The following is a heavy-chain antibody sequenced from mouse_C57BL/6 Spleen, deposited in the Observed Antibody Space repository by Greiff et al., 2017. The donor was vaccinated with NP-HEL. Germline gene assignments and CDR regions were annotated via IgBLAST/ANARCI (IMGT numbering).Heavy chain of an antibody. D-gene: IGHD1-1*01. CDR1: GYTFTDYN. CDR2: INPNNGGT. J-gene: IGHJ3*01. Sequence: EVQLQQSGPELVKPGASVKMSCKASGYTFTDYNMHWVKQSHGKSLEWIGYINPNNGGTSYNQKFKGKAALTVNKSSSTAYMGLRSLTSEDSAVYYCARSEYYGSSPWFAYWGQGTLVTVSA. CDR3: ARSEYYGSSPWFAY. V-gene: IGHV1-22*01.